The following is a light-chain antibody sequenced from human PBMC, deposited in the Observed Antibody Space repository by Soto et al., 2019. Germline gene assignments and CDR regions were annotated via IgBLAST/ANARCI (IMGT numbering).Light chain of an antibody. Sequence: EIVLTQSPGTLSLSPGERATLSCRASQSVSSSHLAWYQQKPGQAPRLLISGASSRATGIPDRFTGSGSGTDFTLTISRLEPEDFAVYYCQQYVSSPRTFGQGTQVEIK. CDR2: GAS. CDR1: QSVSSSH. CDR3: QQYVSSPRT. V-gene: IGKV3-20*01. J-gene: IGKJ1*01.